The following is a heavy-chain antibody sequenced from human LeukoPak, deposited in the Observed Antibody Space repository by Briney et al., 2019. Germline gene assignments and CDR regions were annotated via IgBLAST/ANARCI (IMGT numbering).Heavy chain of an antibody. J-gene: IGHJ4*02. CDR1: GFTFNTYG. CDR2: IKEEGSEK. D-gene: IGHD3-10*01. CDR3: ARDTRGIFDY. Sequence: GGSLRLSCAASGFTFNTYGMSWVRQAPGEGLDWGDNIKEEGSEKNYVDSVEGRFTISRDNAKSSLYLQMNSLRAEDTAVYYCARDTRGIFDYWGQGTVVTVSS. V-gene: IGHV3-7*01.